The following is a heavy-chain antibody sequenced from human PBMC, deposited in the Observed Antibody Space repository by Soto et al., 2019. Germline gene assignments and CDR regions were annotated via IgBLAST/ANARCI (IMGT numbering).Heavy chain of an antibody. V-gene: IGHV3-48*04. J-gene: IGHJ4*02. CDR1: GFTFSSYS. Sequence: EVQLVESGGGLVQPGGSLRLSCVASGFTFSSYSMVWVRQAPGKGLEWISYIFATSTTIYYADSVKGRFTVSRDNTQNSLFLLMNSLRAEDTAIYYCARDKDWAFDYWGLGTLVTVSS. CDR2: IFATSTTI. D-gene: IGHD3-9*01. CDR3: ARDKDWAFDY.